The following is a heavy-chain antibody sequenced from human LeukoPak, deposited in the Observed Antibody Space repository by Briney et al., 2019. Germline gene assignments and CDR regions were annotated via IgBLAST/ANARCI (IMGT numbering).Heavy chain of an antibody. Sequence: GGSLRLSCAPSGFTFSSYAMTWVRQAPGKGLEWVSSIDDSGRNTYYADSVKGRFTISRDNSKNTLYLQMNSLRAEDTAVYYCAKLSGAGSDSWGQGTLVTVSS. J-gene: IGHJ4*02. D-gene: IGHD6-13*01. V-gene: IGHV3-23*01. CDR2: IDDSGRNT. CDR3: AKLSGAGSDS. CDR1: GFTFSSYA.